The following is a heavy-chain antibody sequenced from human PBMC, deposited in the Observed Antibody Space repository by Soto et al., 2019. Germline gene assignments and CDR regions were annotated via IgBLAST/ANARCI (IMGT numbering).Heavy chain of an antibody. J-gene: IGHJ4*01. D-gene: IGHD3-3*01. CDR3: ARFLPGFVGENEAVAF. CDR2: IYPSGNT. V-gene: IGHV4-4*02. CDR1: GGSISNNNW. Sequence: QVQLQESGPGLVKPSGTLSLTCTVSGGSISNNNWWRWVRQTPEKGLEWIGQIYPSGNTNYNPSLKSRVSMAVDKSKNQFSLKMNSATAADTAVYYCARFLPGFVGENEAVAFWGHGTLVTVSS.